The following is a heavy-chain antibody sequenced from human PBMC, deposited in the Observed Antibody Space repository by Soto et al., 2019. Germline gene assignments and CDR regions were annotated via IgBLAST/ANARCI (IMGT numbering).Heavy chain of an antibody. J-gene: IGHJ6*02. V-gene: IGHV3-30-3*01. D-gene: IGHD3-3*01. Sequence: QVQLVESGGGVVQPGRSLRLSCAASGFTFSSYAMHWVRQAPGKGLEWVAVISYDGSNKYYADSVKGRFTISRDNSKNPLYLQMNSLRAEDTAVYYCARDGYDFWSGYSYYYYYYGMDVWGQGTTVTVSS. CDR2: ISYDGSNK. CDR3: ARDGYDFWSGYSYYYYYYGMDV. CDR1: GFTFSSYA.